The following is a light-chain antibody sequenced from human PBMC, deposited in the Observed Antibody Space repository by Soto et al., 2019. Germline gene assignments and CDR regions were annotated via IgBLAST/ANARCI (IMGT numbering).Light chain of an antibody. CDR2: EVS. Sequence: QSALTQPASVSGSPGQSITISCTGTSSDVGGYNYVSWYQQHPGKAPKLMIYEVSNRPSGASDRFSGSRSGNTASLTISGLQAEDESDYYCISYTSSSTWVFGGGTKLTVL. CDR1: SSDVGGYNY. V-gene: IGLV2-14*01. CDR3: ISYTSSSTWV. J-gene: IGLJ3*02.